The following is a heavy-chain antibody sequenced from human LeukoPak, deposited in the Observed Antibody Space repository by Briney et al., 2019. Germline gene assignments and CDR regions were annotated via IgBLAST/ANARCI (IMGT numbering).Heavy chain of an antibody. D-gene: IGHD3-10*01. Sequence: ASVKVSCKASGYTFTDYYINWVRQAPGQGLEWIGWINPNSGDTNYAQKFQDRVTMTRDTSISTAYIELNFLRSDDTAVYYCAKDYSKTSYYGSGTYYRPNWFDPWGQGTLVTVSS. J-gene: IGHJ5*02. CDR2: INPNSGDT. CDR3: AKDYSKTSYYGSGTYYRPNWFDP. V-gene: IGHV1-2*02. CDR1: GYTFTDYY.